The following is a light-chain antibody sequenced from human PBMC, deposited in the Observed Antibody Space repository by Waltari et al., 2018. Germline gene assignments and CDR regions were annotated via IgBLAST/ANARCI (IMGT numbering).Light chain of an antibody. CDR1: QVITRW. V-gene: IGKV1D-16*01. CDR2: TIS. Sequence: DIEMTQSPSSLSASVGDRVTITCRASQVITRWLAWYQQKPGKAPKFLISTISTLQTGVPSRFSGSGSGTEFTLTISSLQPEDFATYYCQQYTSYPLTFGGGTKVEIK. J-gene: IGKJ4*01. CDR3: QQYTSYPLT.